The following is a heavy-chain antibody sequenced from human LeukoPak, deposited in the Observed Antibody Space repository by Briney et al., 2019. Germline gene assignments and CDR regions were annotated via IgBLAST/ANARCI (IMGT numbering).Heavy chain of an antibody. CDR3: ARGGYDYLWGSSPDAFDI. CDR2: ISAYNGNT. D-gene: IGHD3-16*01. Sequence: ASVKVSCKASGYXFTSYGITWLRQAPGQGLEWMGWISAYNGNTNYAQKVQGRVTMTTDTSTSTAYMELRSLRSDDTAVYYCARGGYDYLWGSSPDAFDIWGQGTMVTVSS. V-gene: IGHV1-18*01. CDR1: GYXFTSYG. J-gene: IGHJ3*02.